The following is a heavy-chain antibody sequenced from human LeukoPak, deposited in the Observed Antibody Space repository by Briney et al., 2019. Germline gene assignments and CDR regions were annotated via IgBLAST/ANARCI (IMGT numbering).Heavy chain of an antibody. Sequence: GGSLSPSCAASGSPFTSNWMSWVRQAPGKGLEWVANIRQDGSDKNYVDAVEGRFTISRDNAKRPMYLQMNSLSAEDTAVYYCAPPPIAATGNWGQGTLVTVSS. V-gene: IGHV3-7*01. CDR3: APPPIAATGN. J-gene: IGHJ4*02. CDR1: GSPFTSNW. CDR2: IRQDGSDK. D-gene: IGHD6-13*01.